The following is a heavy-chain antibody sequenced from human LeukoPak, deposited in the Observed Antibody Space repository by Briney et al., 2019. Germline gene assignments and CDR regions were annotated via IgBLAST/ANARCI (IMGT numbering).Heavy chain of an antibody. CDR3: ARASYPIKVFFDY. CDR2: INHSGST. CDR1: GGSLSGYY. V-gene: IGHV4-34*01. D-gene: IGHD2-21*01. Sequence: SETLSLTCAVYGGSLSGYYWSWIRQTPGKGLEWSGEINHSGSTNYNPSLKSRVTISVDTSKKQFSLKLSSVTAADTAVYYCARASYPIKVFFDYWGQGTLVTVSS. J-gene: IGHJ4*02.